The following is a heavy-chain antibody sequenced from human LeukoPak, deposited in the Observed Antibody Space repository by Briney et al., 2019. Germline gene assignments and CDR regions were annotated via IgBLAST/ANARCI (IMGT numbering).Heavy chain of an antibody. Sequence: SVKVSRKASGFTFTSYVVQWVRQARGQHVAGIGWIVVGSGNKNYAQKFQERVTIARYMSTSTAYKELSSLRSEATAVCYCVGVGGCSRSDRVACDIWGQGTMVTVSS. D-gene: IGHD6-13*01. CDR2: IVVGSGNK. CDR1: GFTFTSYV. CDR3: VGVGGCSRSDRVACDI. J-gene: IGHJ3*02. V-gene: IGHV1-58*01.